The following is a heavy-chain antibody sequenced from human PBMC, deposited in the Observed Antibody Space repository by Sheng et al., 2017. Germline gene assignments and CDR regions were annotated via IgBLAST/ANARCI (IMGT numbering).Heavy chain of an antibody. V-gene: IGHV3-30-3*01. CDR1: GFTFSSYA. CDR2: ISYDGSNK. Sequence: QVQLVESGGGVVQPGRSLRLSCAASGFTFSSYAMHWVRQAPGKGLEWVAVISYDGSNKYYADSVKGRFTISRDNSKNTLYLQMNSLRAEDTAVYYCARRGIFGVVIEGWFDPWGQGTLVTVSS. CDR3: ARRGIFGVVIEGWFDP. D-gene: IGHD3-3*01. J-gene: IGHJ5*02.